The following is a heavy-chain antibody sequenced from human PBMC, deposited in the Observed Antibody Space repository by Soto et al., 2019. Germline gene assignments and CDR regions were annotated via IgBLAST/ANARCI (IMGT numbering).Heavy chain of an antibody. CDR2: IKSKTDGGST. D-gene: IGHD3-9*01. CDR3: TTDGKLYYDILTGYSRPLYYFDY. V-gene: IGHV3-15*01. CDR1: GFTFSNAW. Sequence: GGSLRLSCAASGFTFSNAWMSWVRQAPGKGLEWVGRIKSKTDGGSTDYAAPVKGRFTISRDDSKNTLYLQMNSLKTEDTAVYYCTTDGKLYYDILTGYSRPLYYFDYWGQGTLVTVSS. J-gene: IGHJ4*02.